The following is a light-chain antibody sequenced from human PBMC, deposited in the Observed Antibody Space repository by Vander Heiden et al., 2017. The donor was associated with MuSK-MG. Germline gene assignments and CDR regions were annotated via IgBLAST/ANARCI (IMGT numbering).Light chain of an antibody. V-gene: IGKV3-11*01. Sequence: EIVLTQSPATLSLSPGERATLSCRASQSVSSNLAWYQQKAGQAPRLLIYDASNRATGIPARFSGSGSGTDFTLTINSLEPEDFAVYYCQQRSNWHTFGQGTKLESK. J-gene: IGKJ2*01. CDR1: QSVSSN. CDR3: QQRSNWHT. CDR2: DAS.